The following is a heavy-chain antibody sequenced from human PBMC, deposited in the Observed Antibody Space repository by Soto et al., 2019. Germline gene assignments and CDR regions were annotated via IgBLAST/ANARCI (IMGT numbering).Heavy chain of an antibody. V-gene: IGHV3-23*01. CDR3: AKDLEAWCGESLTYYYSGMDV. J-gene: IGHJ6*02. CDR2: ISGSAGST. CDR1: GVSFNTYA. Sequence: PACCMELCCTASGVSFNTYAMNWVRQAPGKGLEWVSVISGSAGSTYYADSVKGRFTISRDNSKNTLYLLLNSLRAEDTAVYYCAKDLEAWCGESLTYYYSGMDVWGRGTTVTVSS. D-gene: IGHD3-10*01.